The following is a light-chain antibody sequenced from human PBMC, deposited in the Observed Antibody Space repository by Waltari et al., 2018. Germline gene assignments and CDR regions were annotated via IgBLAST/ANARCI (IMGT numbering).Light chain of an antibody. V-gene: IGLV1-40*01. J-gene: IGLJ1*01. CDR2: VDS. CDR1: PPNIGAGDE. CDR3: QSYDSSLNIYV. Sequence: QTVQTQPPTVSGAPGQGVTTSGPGTPPNIGAGDEGHWLQQLPGTAPKPPPHVDSNRPSGVPDRFSASKSGTSASLAITGLQADDEADYYCQSYDSSLNIYVFGTGTKVTVL.